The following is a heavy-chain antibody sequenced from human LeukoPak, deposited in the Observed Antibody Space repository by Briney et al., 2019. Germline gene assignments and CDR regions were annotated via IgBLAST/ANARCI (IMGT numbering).Heavy chain of an antibody. D-gene: IGHD1-1*01. V-gene: IGHV3-23*01. CDR2: IRASGGST. CDR3: ARDSPGYLAYDS. Sequence: GGSLRLSCAASGFTLSSYAMSWVRQAPGKGLEWVSGIRASGGSTYFADSVKGRFTISRDNSKNTLYLQMNSLRAEDTAVYYCARDSPGYLAYDSWGQGTLVTVSS. J-gene: IGHJ4*02. CDR1: GFTLSSYA.